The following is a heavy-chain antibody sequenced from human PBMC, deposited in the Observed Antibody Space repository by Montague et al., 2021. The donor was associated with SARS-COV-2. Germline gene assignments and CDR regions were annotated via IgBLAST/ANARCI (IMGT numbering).Heavy chain of an antibody. Sequence: CAISRDSVSSNSAAWNWIRQSPSRGLEWLGRTYYRSKWYNDYAVXVKSRITINPDTPKNQFSLQLNSVTPEDTAVYYCARDDPYCTNGVCYTGNWFDPWGQGTLVTVSS. V-gene: IGHV6-1*01. CDR2: TYYRSKWYN. CDR3: ARDDPYCTNGVCYTGNWFDP. J-gene: IGHJ5*02. CDR1: RDSVSSNSAA. D-gene: IGHD2-8*01.